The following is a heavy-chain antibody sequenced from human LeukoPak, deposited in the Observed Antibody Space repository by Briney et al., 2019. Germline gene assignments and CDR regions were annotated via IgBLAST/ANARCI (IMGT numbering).Heavy chain of an antibody. Sequence: ATVKVSCKASGYTFTSYDINWVRQATGQGLEWMGWMNPNSGNTGYAQKFQGRVTMTRNTSISTAYMELSSLRSEDTAVYYCARGNSADGDYSYYYYMDVWGKGTTVTVSS. V-gene: IGHV1-8*01. CDR2: MNPNSGNT. CDR3: ARGNSADGDYSYYYYMDV. J-gene: IGHJ6*03. CDR1: GYTFTSYD. D-gene: IGHD4-11*01.